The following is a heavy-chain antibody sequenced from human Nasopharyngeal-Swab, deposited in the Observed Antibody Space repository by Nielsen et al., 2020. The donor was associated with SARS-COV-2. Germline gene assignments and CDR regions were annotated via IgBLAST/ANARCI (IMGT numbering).Heavy chain of an antibody. CDR3: ARDYVTLVYSTPTPDS. J-gene: IGHJ4*02. D-gene: IGHD2-8*01. CDR1: GYIFTSYG. Sequence: ASVKVSCKTAGYIFTSYGMNWVRQAPGQGLEWMGWINTYDGDTNDAGKLQGRVTMTTDTSTSKAYMELGSLRSDDTAIYYCARDYVTLVYSTPTPDSWGQGTLVTVSS. CDR2: INTYDGDT. V-gene: IGHV1-18*01.